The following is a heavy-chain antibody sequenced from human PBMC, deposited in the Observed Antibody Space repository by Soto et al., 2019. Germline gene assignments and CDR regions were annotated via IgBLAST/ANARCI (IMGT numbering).Heavy chain of an antibody. CDR3: ARERDTTGYILRY. CDR2: ISYDGNNK. CDR1: GFIISSHA. J-gene: IGHJ4*02. V-gene: IGHV3-30*03. D-gene: IGHD3-9*01. Sequence: GGSLRLSCAVSGFIISSHAMHWVRQAPGKGLEWVAVISYDGNNKFYADSVKGRFTISRDNSKNTLYLQVNSLRDEDTAVYYCARERDTTGYILRYWGQGTLVTVSS.